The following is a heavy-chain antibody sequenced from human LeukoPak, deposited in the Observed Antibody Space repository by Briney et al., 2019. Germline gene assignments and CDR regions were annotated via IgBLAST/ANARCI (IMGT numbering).Heavy chain of an antibody. CDR1: GGSISSSSYY. J-gene: IGHJ6*03. Sequence: SETLSLTCTVSGGSISSSSYYWGWIRQPPGKGLECIGSIYYSGSTYYNPSLKSRVTISVDTSKNQFSLKLSSVTAADTAVYYCARLMGYYYYMDVWGKGTTVTISS. V-gene: IGHV4-39*07. CDR3: ARLMGYYYYMDV. CDR2: IYYSGST. D-gene: IGHD1-26*01.